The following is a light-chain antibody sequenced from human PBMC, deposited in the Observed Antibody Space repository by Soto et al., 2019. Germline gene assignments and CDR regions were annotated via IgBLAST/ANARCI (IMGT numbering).Light chain of an antibody. CDR2: TAS. Sequence: DIKLTQSPSFLSASVGDRVTITCRASQDINSYLAWYQQKAGKAPKLLIHTASTLQSGVPSRFSGSGSGTEFPLTISTLQPEDVATYYCQHRHSYPVTFGGGPRWIS. CDR1: QDINSY. J-gene: IGKJ4*01. CDR3: QHRHSYPVT. V-gene: IGKV1-9*01.